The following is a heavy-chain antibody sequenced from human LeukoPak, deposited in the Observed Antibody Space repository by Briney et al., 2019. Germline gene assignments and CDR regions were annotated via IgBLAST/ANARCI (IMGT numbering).Heavy chain of an antibody. Sequence: PGGSLRLSCAASGFTFSSYSMNWVRQAPGKGLEWVSSISSSSSYIYYADSVKGRFTISRDNAKNSLYLQMNSLRAEDTAVYYCAREPAYYYDSSGYLGGNHWGQGTLVTVSS. D-gene: IGHD3-22*01. CDR2: ISSSSSYI. CDR3: AREPAYYYDSSGYLGGNH. J-gene: IGHJ5*02. CDR1: GFTFSSYS. V-gene: IGHV3-21*01.